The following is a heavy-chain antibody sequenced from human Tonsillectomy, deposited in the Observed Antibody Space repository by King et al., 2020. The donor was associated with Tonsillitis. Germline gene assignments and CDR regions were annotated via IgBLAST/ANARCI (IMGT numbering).Heavy chain of an antibody. Sequence: VQLQESGPRLVKPSETLSLTCTVSGGSISSYYWSWIRQPPGKGLEWIGNVFYSGSTSYNSSLKSRVTISVDTSKNQFSLKLSPVIAADTAVYYCARWRTYYDYWGQGTLVTVSS. CDR3: ARWRTYYDY. V-gene: IGHV4-59*01. J-gene: IGHJ4*02. D-gene: IGHD3-3*01. CDR1: GGSISSYY. CDR2: VFYSGST.